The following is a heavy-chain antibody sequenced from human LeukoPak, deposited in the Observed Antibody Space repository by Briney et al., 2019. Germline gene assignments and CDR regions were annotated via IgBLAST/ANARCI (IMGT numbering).Heavy chain of an antibody. Sequence: QPGGSLRLSCAASGFTFSSYAMSWVRQAPGKGLEWVAAISDSGDSTYHADSVKGRFTISRDNSKNTLYLQMNSLRAEDTAVYYCAKDLYGDYKFWGQGTLVTVSS. J-gene: IGHJ4*02. CDR3: AKDLYGDYKF. V-gene: IGHV3-23*01. CDR1: GFTFSSYA. CDR2: ISDSGDST. D-gene: IGHD4-17*01.